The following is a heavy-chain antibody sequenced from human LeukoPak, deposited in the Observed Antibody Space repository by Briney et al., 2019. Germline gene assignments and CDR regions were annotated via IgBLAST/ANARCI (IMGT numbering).Heavy chain of an antibody. V-gene: IGHV1-2*02. Sequence: ASVKVSCKASGYTFTGCYMHWVRQAPGQGLEWMGWINPNSGGTNYAQKFQGRVTMTRDTSISTAYMELSRLRSDDTAVYYCARDVVREVRSFDYWGQGTLVTVSS. CDR2: INPNSGGT. CDR3: ARDVVREVRSFDY. D-gene: IGHD3-10*01. CDR1: GYTFTGCY. J-gene: IGHJ4*02.